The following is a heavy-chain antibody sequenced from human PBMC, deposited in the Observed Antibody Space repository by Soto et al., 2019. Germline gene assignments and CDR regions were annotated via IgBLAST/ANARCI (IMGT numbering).Heavy chain of an antibody. Sequence: QVQLVESGGGVVQPGRSLRLSCAASGFTFSSYGMHWVRQAPGKGLEWVAVIWYDGSNNYYADSVKGRPTISRDNSKNTXXMXMIXLRAEDTAVYYCARDDGFANYDISRGEYYYYGMDVWGQGTTVTVSS. J-gene: IGHJ6*02. V-gene: IGHV3-33*01. CDR3: ARDDGFANYDISRGEYYYYGMDV. CDR2: IWYDGSNN. CDR1: GFTFSSYG. D-gene: IGHD3-9*01.